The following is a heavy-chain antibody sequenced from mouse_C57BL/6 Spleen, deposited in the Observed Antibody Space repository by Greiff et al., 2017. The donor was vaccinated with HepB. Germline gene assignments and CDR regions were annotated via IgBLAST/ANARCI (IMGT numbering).Heavy chain of an antibody. D-gene: IGHD1-1*01. J-gene: IGHJ2*01. CDR3: ARDYGSSSYYFDY. CDR1: GYTFTSYW. V-gene: IGHV1-52*01. Sequence: QVQLQQPGAELVRPGSSVTMSCKASGYTFTSYWMHWVKQRPIQGLEWIGNIDPSDSATHYNQKFKDKATLTVDKSSSIAYMQLSSLTSEDSAVYYCARDYGSSSYYFDYWGQGTTLTVSS. CDR2: IDPSDSAT.